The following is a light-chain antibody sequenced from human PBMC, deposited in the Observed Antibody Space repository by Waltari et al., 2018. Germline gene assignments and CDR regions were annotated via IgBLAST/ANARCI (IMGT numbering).Light chain of an antibody. V-gene: IGLV2-14*03. CDR1: NNDVRSYNP. CDR3: NSYTSTSTPYV. Sequence: QSALTQPGPVSGSPGQSITISCTGTNNDVRSYNPVPWYRKYAGKEPKLIIYDVNKRPSGVSDRFSGSKSGLTASLIISGLQTEDEADYYCNSYTSTSTPYVFGTGTKVIVL. J-gene: IGLJ1*01. CDR2: DVN.